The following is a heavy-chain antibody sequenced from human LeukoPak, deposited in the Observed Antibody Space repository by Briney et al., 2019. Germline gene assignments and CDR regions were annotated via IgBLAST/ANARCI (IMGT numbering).Heavy chain of an antibody. J-gene: IGHJ4*02. CDR3: ARDPSGGAAVTA. CDR1: GYSISSGYY. Sequence: SETLSLTCTVSGYSISSGYYWGWIRQPPGKGLEWIGSIYHSGSTYYNPSLKSRVTISVDTSKNQFSLKLSSVTAADTAVYYCARDPSGGAAVTAWGQGTLVTVSS. V-gene: IGHV4-38-2*02. CDR2: IYHSGST. D-gene: IGHD6-13*01.